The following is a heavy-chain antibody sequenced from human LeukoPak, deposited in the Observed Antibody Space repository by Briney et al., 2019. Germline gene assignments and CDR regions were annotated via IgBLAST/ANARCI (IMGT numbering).Heavy chain of an antibody. J-gene: IGHJ3*02. CDR2: IIPMFGTA. V-gene: IGHV1-69*06. CDR1: GGTFSSYA. CDR3: ASLKNYYDSSGYLVTDAFDI. D-gene: IGHD3-22*01. Sequence: SVKVSCKASGGTFSSYAISWVRQAPGQGLEWMGGIIPMFGTANYAQKFHGRVTITADKSTSTAYMELSSLRSEDTAVYYCASLKNYYDSSGYLVTDAFDIWGQGTMVTVSS.